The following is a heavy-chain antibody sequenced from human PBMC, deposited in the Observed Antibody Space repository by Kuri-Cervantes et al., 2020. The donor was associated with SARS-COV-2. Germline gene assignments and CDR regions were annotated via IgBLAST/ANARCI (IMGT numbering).Heavy chain of an antibody. D-gene: IGHD2-15*01. CDR2: ISGSGAST. J-gene: IGHJ4*02. Sequence: GGSLRLSCAASGFTFSSYAMNWVRQAPGKGLEWVSGISGSGASTYYADSVKGRFTISRDNPKNTLYLQMNSLRADDTALCYCAKETTIVEVVAVAHWGQGTLVTVSS. V-gene: IGHV3-23*01. CDR1: GFTFSSYA. CDR3: AKETTIVEVVAVAH.